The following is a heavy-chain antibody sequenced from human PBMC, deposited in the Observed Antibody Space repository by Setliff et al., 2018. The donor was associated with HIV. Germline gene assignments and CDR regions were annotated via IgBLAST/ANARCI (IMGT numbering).Heavy chain of an antibody. D-gene: IGHD4-17*01. CDR1: GFIFSDYY. CDR2: ISTSATYP. CDR3: ARDRNYGDSDFDH. V-gene: IGHV3-11*05. Sequence: GGSLRLSCTASGFIFSDYYMSWIRQAPGKGLEWISYISTSATYPNYADSVKGRFTISRDNAKNSLFLHMNSLRAGDTAIYYCARDRNYGDSDFDHWGQGTLVTVSS. J-gene: IGHJ4*02.